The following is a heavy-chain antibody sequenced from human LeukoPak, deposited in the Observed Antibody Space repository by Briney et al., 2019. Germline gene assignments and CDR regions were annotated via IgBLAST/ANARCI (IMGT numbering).Heavy chain of an antibody. CDR1: GITFNDNW. D-gene: IGHD5-12*01. V-gene: IGHV3-7*01. CDR3: ARDVWTYSGEAFDY. J-gene: IGHJ4*02. Sequence: GGSLRLSCAASGITFNDNWMSWVRQAPGKGLEWVANIKEDGSVKYYVDSVKGRFPISRDNAKSSLYLQMSSLRAEDTAVCYCARDVWTYSGEAFDYWGQGALVTVSS. CDR2: IKEDGSVK.